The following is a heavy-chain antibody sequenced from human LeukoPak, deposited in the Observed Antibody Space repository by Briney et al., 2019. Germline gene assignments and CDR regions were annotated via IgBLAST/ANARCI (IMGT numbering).Heavy chain of an antibody. J-gene: IGHJ4*02. CDR2: ISSSGSTI. D-gene: IGHD3-22*01. CDR1: GFTFSDYY. Sequence: GGSLRLSCAASGFTFSDYYMSWIRQAPGKGLEWVSYISSSGSTIYYADSVKGRFTISRDNAKNSLYLQMNSLRAEDTAVYYCARVSSIVVAVAFGYWGQGTLVTVSS. V-gene: IGHV3-11*04. CDR3: ARVSSIVVAVAFGY.